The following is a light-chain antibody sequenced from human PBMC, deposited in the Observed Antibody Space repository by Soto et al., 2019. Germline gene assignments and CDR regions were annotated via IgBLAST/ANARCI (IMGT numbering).Light chain of an antibody. V-gene: IGKV1-5*03. Sequence: DIQMTQSPSTLSASVGDTVTITCRASQSLSYWLAWYQQKPGQAPKLLIHKASTLESGVPSRFSGSGSGTEFTLNIRSLQPDDFATFYCQQYDRFPYTFGQGTKLEIK. CDR1: QSLSYW. CDR3: QQYDRFPYT. J-gene: IGKJ2*01. CDR2: KAS.